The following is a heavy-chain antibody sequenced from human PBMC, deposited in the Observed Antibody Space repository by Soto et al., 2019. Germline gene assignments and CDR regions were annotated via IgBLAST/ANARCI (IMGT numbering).Heavy chain of an antibody. CDR2: INAGNGNT. V-gene: IGHV1-3*01. D-gene: IGHD3-10*01. J-gene: IGHJ4*02. Sequence: GASVKVSCKASGYTLTNYAMHWVRQAPGQRLEWMGWINAGNGNTKYSQKFQDRVTITRDTSASTVHMEVSSLRLEDTAVYWCARDGEMAQGSEDYYIGPFDYWGQGMLVTVSS. CDR1: GYTLTNYA. CDR3: ARDGEMAQGSEDYYIGPFDY.